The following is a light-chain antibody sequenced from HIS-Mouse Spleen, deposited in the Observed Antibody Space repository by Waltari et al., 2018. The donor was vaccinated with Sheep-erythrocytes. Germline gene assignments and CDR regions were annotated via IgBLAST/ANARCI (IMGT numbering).Light chain of an antibody. V-gene: IGLV2-23*01. Sequence: QSALTQPASVSGSPGQSIPISCTGTSSDVGSYNLVSWYQQHPGKAPKLMIYVGSKRPSGVSNRFSGSKSGNTASLTISGLQAEDEADYYCCSYAGSSTPWVFGGGTKLTVL. J-gene: IGLJ3*02. CDR3: CSYAGSSTPWV. CDR1: SSDVGSYNL. CDR2: VGS.